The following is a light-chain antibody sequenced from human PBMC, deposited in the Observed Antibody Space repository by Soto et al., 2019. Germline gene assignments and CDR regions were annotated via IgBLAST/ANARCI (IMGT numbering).Light chain of an antibody. CDR3: QQYNNWPWT. CDR1: QSVSSD. J-gene: IGKJ1*01. CDR2: GAS. V-gene: IGKV3-15*01. Sequence: EIVMTQSPATLTVFPGERATLSCRASQSVSSDLAWYQQKPGQAPRLLIYGASIGATGIPARFSGSGSGTEFTLTISSLQSEDFAVYYCQQYNNWPWTFGQGTKVDI.